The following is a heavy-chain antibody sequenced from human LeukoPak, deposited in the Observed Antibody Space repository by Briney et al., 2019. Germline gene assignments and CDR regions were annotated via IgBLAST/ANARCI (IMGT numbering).Heavy chain of an antibody. CDR2: IYHSGNT. CDR1: GGSISSSNR. J-gene: IGHJ4*02. V-gene: IGHV4-4*02. CDR3: ARGTAAAGNFEY. Sequence: SGTLSLTRAVSGGSISSSNRWSWVRQPPGKGLEWMGEIYHSGNTNYNSSLKSRIAISVDKSKNQLSLKLSSVTAADAAVYYCARGTAAAGNFEYWGQGTLVTVSS. D-gene: IGHD6-13*01.